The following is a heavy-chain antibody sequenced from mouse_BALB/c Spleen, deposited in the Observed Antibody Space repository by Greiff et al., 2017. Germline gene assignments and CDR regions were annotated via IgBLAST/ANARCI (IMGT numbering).Heavy chain of an antibody. Sequence: VQLQESGPGLVQPSQSLSITCTVSGFSLTSYGVHWVRQPPGKGLEWLGVIWAGGSTNYNSALMSRLSISKDNSKSQVFLKMNSLQTDDTAMYYCARSYGIAWFAYWGQGTLVTVSA. CDR3: ARSYGIAWFAY. CDR2: IWAGGST. D-gene: IGHD2-1*01. V-gene: IGHV2-9*02. J-gene: IGHJ3*01. CDR1: GFSLTSYG.